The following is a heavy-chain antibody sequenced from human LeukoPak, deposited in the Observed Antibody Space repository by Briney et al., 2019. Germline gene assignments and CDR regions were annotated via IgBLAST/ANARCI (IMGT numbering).Heavy chain of an antibody. D-gene: IGHD3-16*02. V-gene: IGHV3-7*01. CDR1: GFIFTDYW. CDR3: ARDHRFDY. CDR2: LKNVEIVK. Sequence: GGSLRLSCAASGFIFTDYWMNWVRPAPGKGLEWVAKLKNVEIVKKYLDSVKGRFTTSRDNAKNSLYLQMNSLRAEDTAVYYCARDHRFDYGGQGTLVTVSS. J-gene: IGHJ4*02.